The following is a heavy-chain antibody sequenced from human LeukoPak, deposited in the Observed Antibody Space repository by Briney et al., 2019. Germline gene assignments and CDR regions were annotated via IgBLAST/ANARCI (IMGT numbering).Heavy chain of an antibody. V-gene: IGHV5-51*01. D-gene: IGHD2-2*01. CDR2: IYPGDPDT. J-gene: IGHJ4*02. Sequence: GESLKISCRGSGYSFNTYWIGWVRQMPGKGLEWMGIIYPGDPDTRYSPSFRGQVTMSADKSINTAYLQWSSLKASDTAMYFCARRRGCSTSSCPPDSWGQGTLVTVSS. CDR1: GYSFNTYW. CDR3: ARRRGCSTSSCPPDS.